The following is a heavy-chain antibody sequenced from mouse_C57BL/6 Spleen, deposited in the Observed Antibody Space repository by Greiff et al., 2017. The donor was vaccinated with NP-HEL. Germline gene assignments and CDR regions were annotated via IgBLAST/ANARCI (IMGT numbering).Heavy chain of an antibody. V-gene: IGHV1-42*01. Sequence: LKESGPELVKPGASVKISCKASGYSFTGYYMNWVKQSPEKSLEWIGEINPSTGGTTYNQKFKAKATLTVDKSSSTAYMQLKSLTSEDSAVYYCARLVIYDGYYDFDYWGQGTTLTVSS. CDR2: INPSTGGT. J-gene: IGHJ2*01. CDR3: ARLVIYDGYYDFDY. CDR1: GYSFTGYY. D-gene: IGHD2-3*01.